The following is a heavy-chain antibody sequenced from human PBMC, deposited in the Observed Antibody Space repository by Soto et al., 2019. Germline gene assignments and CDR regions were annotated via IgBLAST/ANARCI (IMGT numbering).Heavy chain of an antibody. D-gene: IGHD3-9*01. CDR2: IYHSGST. V-gene: IGHV4-30-2*01. CDR3: ARAHDILTGYYTGAFDI. J-gene: IGHJ3*02. Sequence: QLQLQESGSGLVKPSQTLSLTCAVSGGSISSGGYSWSWIRQPPGKGLEWIGYIYHSGSTYYNPSLKSRVTISVDRSKNQFSLKLSSVTAADTAVYYCARAHDILTGYYTGAFDIWGQGTMVTVSS. CDR1: GGSISSGGYS.